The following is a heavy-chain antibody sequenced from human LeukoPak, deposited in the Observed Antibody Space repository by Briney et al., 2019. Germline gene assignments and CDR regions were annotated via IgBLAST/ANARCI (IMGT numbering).Heavy chain of an antibody. CDR2: SNHNGST. D-gene: IGHD6-19*01. CDR3: ARGFGSGWSPLFDY. Sequence: SETLSLTCAVYGGSFSGYYWNWIRQPPGKGLEWIGESNHNGSTNYNPSLKSRVTISVDMSKNQFSLKLSSVTAADTTVYYCARGFGSGWSPLFDYWGQGTLVTVSS. V-gene: IGHV4-34*01. J-gene: IGHJ4*02. CDR1: GGSFSGYY.